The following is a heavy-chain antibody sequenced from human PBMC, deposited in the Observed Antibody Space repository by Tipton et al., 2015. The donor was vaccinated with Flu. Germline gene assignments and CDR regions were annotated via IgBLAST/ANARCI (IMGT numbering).Heavy chain of an antibody. CDR3: ARGGYNLVY. D-gene: IGHD5-24*01. Sequence: TLSLTCTVSGGSISSYYWSWIRQPAGKGLEWIGRIYTSGSTNYNPSLKSRVTMSVDTSKNQFSLRLNSVAAADAAVYYCARGGYNLVYWGQGKLVTVSS. V-gene: IGHV4-4*07. J-gene: IGHJ4*02. CDR2: IYTSGST. CDR1: GGSISSYY.